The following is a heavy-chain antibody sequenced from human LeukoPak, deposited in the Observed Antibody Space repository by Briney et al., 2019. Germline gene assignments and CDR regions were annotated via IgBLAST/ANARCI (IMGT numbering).Heavy chain of an antibody. Sequence: SETLSLTCAVYGGSFSGYYWSWIRQPPGKGLEWIGEINHSGSTNYNPSLKSRVTISVDTSKNQFSLKLSSVTAADTAVYYCARGPPASYYDFWSGYCIRTDSRQYYFDYWGQGTLVTVSS. J-gene: IGHJ4*02. CDR1: GGSFSGYY. V-gene: IGHV4-34*01. D-gene: IGHD3-3*01. CDR3: ARGPPASYYDFWSGYCIRTDSRQYYFDY. CDR2: INHSGST.